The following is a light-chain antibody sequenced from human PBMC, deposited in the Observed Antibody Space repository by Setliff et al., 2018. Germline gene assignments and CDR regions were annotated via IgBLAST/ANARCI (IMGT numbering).Light chain of an antibody. CDR2: DAS. V-gene: IGKV3-20*01. CDR3: QHYLTSLLT. J-gene: IGKJ4*01. Sequence: EIVLSQSPGTLSLSPGERATLSCRASQSVGNRYLAWYQQKPGQAPRLLIYDASSRATGIPDRFSGSGSGTDFTLTISRVEPEDFAVYYCQHYLTSLLTFGGGTKVDIK. CDR1: QSVGNRY.